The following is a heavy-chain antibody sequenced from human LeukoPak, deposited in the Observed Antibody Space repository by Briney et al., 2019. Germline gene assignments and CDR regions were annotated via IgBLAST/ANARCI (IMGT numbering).Heavy chain of an antibody. V-gene: IGHV3-23*01. Sequence: PGRSLRLSCAASGFTFDDYAMHWVRQAPGKGLEWVSAISGSGGSTYYADSVKGRFTISRDNSKNTLYLQMNSLRAEDTAVYYCAKDLGGWVTMIVVAGDAFDIWGQGTMVTVSS. D-gene: IGHD3-22*01. CDR3: AKDLGGWVTMIVVAGDAFDI. J-gene: IGHJ3*02. CDR1: GFTFDDYA. CDR2: ISGSGGST.